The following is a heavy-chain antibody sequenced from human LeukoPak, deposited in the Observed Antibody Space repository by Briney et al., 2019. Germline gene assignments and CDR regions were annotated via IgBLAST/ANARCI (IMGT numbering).Heavy chain of an antibody. CDR1: GFDFNYYD. CDR2: ISSKSTYI. J-gene: IGHJ4*02. Sequence: GGSLRLSCVASGFDFNYYDMNWVRQAPGKGLEWVSSISSKSTYIDSADSTKGRFTISRDNANNSVFLQMSSLRPEDTAVYYCARREGLSSGRGFDHWGQGTLVTVSS. CDR3: ARREGLSSGRGFDH. D-gene: IGHD3/OR15-3a*01. V-gene: IGHV3-21*01.